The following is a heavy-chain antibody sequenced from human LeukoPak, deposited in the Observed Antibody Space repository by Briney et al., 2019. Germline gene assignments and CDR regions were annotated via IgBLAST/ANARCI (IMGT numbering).Heavy chain of an antibody. V-gene: IGHV4-59*01. J-gene: IGHJ5*02. CDR3: ARVQYCSTTSCPIDP. Sequence: SETLSLTCTVSGGSISSYYWSWIRQPPGKGLGWVGYIYNSGSTNYNPSLKSRVTTSVDTSKNQFSLKMSSVTAADTAVYYCARVQYCSTTSCPIDPWGQGTLVTVSS. CDR1: GGSISSYY. CDR2: IYNSGST. D-gene: IGHD2-2*01.